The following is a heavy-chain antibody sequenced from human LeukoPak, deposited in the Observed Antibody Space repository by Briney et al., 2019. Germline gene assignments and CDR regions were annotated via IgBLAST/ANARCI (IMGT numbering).Heavy chain of an antibody. Sequence: SETLSPTCAVYGGSFRGYYWSWIRQPPGKGLEWIGEINHSGSTNYNPSLKSRVTISVDTSKNQFSLKLSSVTAADTAVYYCARVFYMRYDFWSGYPRGWFDPWGQGTLVTVSS. CDR1: GGSFRGYY. D-gene: IGHD3-3*01. J-gene: IGHJ5*02. CDR3: ARVFYMRYDFWSGYPRGWFDP. V-gene: IGHV4-34*01. CDR2: INHSGST.